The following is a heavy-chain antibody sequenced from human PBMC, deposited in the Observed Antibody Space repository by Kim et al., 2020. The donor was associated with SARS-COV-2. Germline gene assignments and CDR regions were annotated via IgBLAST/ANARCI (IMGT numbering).Heavy chain of an antibody. Sequence: SYADAVKGRLTNSRDNAKNTLYLQMNSLRAEDTAVYYCAKDLGDGSGPDYWGQGTLVTVSS. J-gene: IGHJ4*02. D-gene: IGHD3-10*01. V-gene: IGHV3-23*01. CDR3: AKDLGDGSGPDY.